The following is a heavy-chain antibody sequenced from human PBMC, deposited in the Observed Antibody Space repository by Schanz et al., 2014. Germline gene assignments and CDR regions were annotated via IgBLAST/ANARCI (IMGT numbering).Heavy chain of an antibody. CDR2: ISGSGGST. Sequence: VQLVESGGGLVQPGGSLRLSCAASGFSFGTYAMSWVRQAPGKGLLWVSAISGSGGSTYYADSVKGRFTISRDNSKNTLYLQMNSLRAEDTAVYYCAKVRYSSGWRGDYFDEWGQGTLVTVSS. CDR1: GFSFGTYA. D-gene: IGHD6-25*01. CDR3: AKVRYSSGWRGDYFDE. J-gene: IGHJ4*02. V-gene: IGHV3-23*04.